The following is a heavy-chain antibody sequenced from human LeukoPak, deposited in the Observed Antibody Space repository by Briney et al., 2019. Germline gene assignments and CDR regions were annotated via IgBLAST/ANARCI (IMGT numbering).Heavy chain of an antibody. V-gene: IGHV3-23*01. CDR3: AKLLVWSLHYMDV. Sequence: GGSLRLSCAASRFTFSSYAMSWVRQAPGKGLEWVSAISGSGGSTYYADSVKGRFTISRDNSKNTLYLQMNSLRAEDTAVYYCAKLLVWSLHYMDVWGKGTTVTVSS. CDR1: RFTFSSYA. CDR2: ISGSGGST. J-gene: IGHJ6*03. D-gene: IGHD3-3*01.